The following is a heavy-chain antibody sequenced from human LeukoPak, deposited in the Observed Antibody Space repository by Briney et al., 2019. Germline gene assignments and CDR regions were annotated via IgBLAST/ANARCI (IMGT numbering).Heavy chain of an antibody. J-gene: IGHJ6*02. V-gene: IGHV3-30-3*01. CDR2: ISYDGSNK. D-gene: IGHD2-2*01. Sequence: GGSLRLSCAASGFTFSSYAMHWVRQAPGKGLEWVAVISYDGSNKYYADSVKGRFTISRDNSKNTLYLQMNSLRAEDTAVYYCARGGYCSSTSCQIYYYYGMDVWGQGTTVTVSS. CDR1: GFTFSSYA. CDR3: ARGGYCSSTSCQIYYYYGMDV.